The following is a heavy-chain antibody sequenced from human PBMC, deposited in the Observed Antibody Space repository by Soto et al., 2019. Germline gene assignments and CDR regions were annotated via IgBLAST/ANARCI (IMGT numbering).Heavy chain of an antibody. CDR1: GFTVGNNY. CDR2: IYSGGRT. CDR3: AARAVSAPR. D-gene: IGHD6-19*01. J-gene: IGHJ4*02. V-gene: IGHV3-66*01. Sequence: EVQLVESGGGLVQPGGSLRLSCAASGFTVGNNYMNWVRQAPGKGLEWVSVIYSGGRTDYADSVKGRFTISRDSSKNTLFLQMNSLIAEDTAIYYCAARAVSAPRWGQGTLVTVSS.